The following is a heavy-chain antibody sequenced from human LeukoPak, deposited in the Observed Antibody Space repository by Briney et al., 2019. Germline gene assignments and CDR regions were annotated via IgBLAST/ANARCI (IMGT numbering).Heavy chain of an antibody. CDR1: GFTFSSYA. CDR2: ISGSGGST. Sequence: TGGSLRLSCAASGFTFSSYAMSWVRQAPGKGLEWVSAISGSGGSTYYADSVKGRFTISRDNSKNTLYLQMNSLRAEGTAVYYCAKVSSSSWYEYFDYWGQGTLVTVSS. J-gene: IGHJ4*02. V-gene: IGHV3-23*01. CDR3: AKVSSSSWYEYFDY. D-gene: IGHD6-13*01.